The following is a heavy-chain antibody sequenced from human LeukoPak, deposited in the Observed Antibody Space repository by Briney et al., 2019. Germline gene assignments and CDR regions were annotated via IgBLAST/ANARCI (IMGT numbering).Heavy chain of an antibody. Sequence: GGSLRLSCSASGFSFSDSYMSWFRLSPEKGLEWIAYITSSGTTTEYADSVKGRFTISRLNAKNSLYLQLNSLRPEDTAVYYCGRDPDYGDPYWGQGTLVTVSS. CDR3: GRDPDYGDPY. J-gene: IGHJ4*02. D-gene: IGHD4/OR15-4a*01. V-gene: IGHV3-11*01. CDR2: ITSSGTTT. CDR1: GFSFSDSY.